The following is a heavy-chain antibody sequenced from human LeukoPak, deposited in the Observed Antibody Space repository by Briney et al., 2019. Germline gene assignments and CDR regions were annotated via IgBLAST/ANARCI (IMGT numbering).Heavy chain of an antibody. CDR2: ISAYNGNT. D-gene: IGHD4-17*01. V-gene: IGHV1-18*01. Sequence: ASVKVSCKASGYTFTSYGISWVRQAPGQGLEWMGWISAYNGNTNYAQKLQGRVTMTTDTSTSTAYMELRSLRSDDTAVYYCARRTVTTRSYYYYGMDVWGQGTMVTVSS. CDR1: GYTFTSYG. CDR3: ARRTVTTRSYYYYGMDV. J-gene: IGHJ6*02.